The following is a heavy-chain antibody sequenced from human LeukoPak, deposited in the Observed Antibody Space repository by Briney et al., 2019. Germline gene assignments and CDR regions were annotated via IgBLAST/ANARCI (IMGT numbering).Heavy chain of an antibody. CDR1: GGSISSYY. CDR3: ARLIIGSTEDAFDI. Sequence: SETLSLTCTVSGGSISSYYWSWIRLPPGKGLEWIGYIYYSGSTNYNPSLKSRVTISEDTSKNQFSLKLSSVTAADTAVYYCARLIIGSTEDAFDIWGQGTMVTVSS. D-gene: IGHD3-16*02. V-gene: IGHV4-59*01. CDR2: IYYSGST. J-gene: IGHJ3*02.